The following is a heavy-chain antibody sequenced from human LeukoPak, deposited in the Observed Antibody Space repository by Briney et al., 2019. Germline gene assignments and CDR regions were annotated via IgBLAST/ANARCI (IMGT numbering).Heavy chain of an antibody. J-gene: IGHJ4*02. CDR3: ARVQGRYSYGSGFGS. D-gene: IGHD5-18*01. CDR1: GFTFSSYA. V-gene: IGHV3-30*04. Sequence: GRSLRLSCAASGFTFSSYAMHWVRQAPGKGLEWVAVISYDGSNKYYADSVKGRFTISRDNSKHTLYLQMNSLRAEDTAVYYCARVQGRYSYGSGFGSWGQGTLVTVSS. CDR2: ISYDGSNK.